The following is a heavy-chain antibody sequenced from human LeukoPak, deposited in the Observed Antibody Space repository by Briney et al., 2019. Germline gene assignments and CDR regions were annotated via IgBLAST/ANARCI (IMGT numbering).Heavy chain of an antibody. CDR1: GFPFIEYS. J-gene: IGHJ4*02. CDR2: IGIDSGNT. Sequence: GGSLRLSCTASGFPFIEYSMNWVRQAPGKGLEWISYIGIDSGNTKYTDSVRGRFTISADKAKNSLYLQMNSLRVEDTAVYYCARDHNYAFDNWGQGTLVSVSS. D-gene: IGHD1-1*01. V-gene: IGHV3-48*01. CDR3: ARDHNYAFDN.